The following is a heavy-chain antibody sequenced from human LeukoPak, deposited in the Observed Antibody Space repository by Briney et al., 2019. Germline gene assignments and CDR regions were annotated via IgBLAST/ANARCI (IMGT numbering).Heavy chain of an antibody. CDR3: ARHTGYSSGWLDY. V-gene: IGHV4-59*08. CDR2: IYYSGST. J-gene: IGHJ4*02. D-gene: IGHD6-19*01. Sequence: SETLSLTCTVSGGSISIYYWSWIRQPPGKGLEWLGYIYYSGSTNYNPSLKSRVTISVDTSKNQFSLKLSSVTAADTAVYYCARHTGYSSGWLDYWGQGTLVTVSS. CDR1: GGSISIYY.